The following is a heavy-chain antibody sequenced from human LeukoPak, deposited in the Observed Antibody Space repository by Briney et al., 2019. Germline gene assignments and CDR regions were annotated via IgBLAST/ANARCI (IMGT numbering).Heavy chain of an antibody. J-gene: IGHJ4*02. CDR1: GFTFSNYD. D-gene: IGHD1-7*01. CDR2: ISYDGSNK. V-gene: IGHV3-30*18. Sequence: GSLRLSCAASGFTFSNYDMHWVRQAPGKGLEWVAVISYDGSNKYYADSVKGRFTISRDNSKNTVYLQMNSLRGEDTAVYYCAKDREGTTFDNWGQGTLVTVSS. CDR3: AKDREGTTFDN.